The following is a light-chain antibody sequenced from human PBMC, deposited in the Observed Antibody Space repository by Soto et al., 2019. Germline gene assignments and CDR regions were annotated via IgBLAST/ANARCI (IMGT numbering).Light chain of an antibody. CDR3: QQYGGSPRT. V-gene: IGKV3-20*01. Sequence: EIVLTQSPDTLSLSPGERATLSCRASQSVTSNYLAWYQQKPGQAPRLLIYGASSRATGIPDRFSGSGSGTKFTLNISRLETEDFAVYYCQQYGGSPRTFGQGTKVEIK. CDR2: GAS. CDR1: QSVTSNY. J-gene: IGKJ1*01.